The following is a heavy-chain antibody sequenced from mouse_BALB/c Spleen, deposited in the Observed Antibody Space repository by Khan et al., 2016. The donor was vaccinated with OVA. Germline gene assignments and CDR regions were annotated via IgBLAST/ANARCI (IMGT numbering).Heavy chain of an antibody. J-gene: IGHJ4*01. V-gene: IGHV5-6*01. CDR1: GFNFSNYG. Sequence: EVQLQESGGDLVKPGGSLKLSCAASGFNFSNYGMSWVRQTPDKRLEWVASISRGGGYTYYADSVKGRFTISRDNAKNTLYLQMSSLKSEDTAMVYCTRAYYGNDYYAMDNWGQGTSVTVSS. CDR2: ISRGGGYT. CDR3: TRAYYGNDYYAMDN. D-gene: IGHD2-9*01.